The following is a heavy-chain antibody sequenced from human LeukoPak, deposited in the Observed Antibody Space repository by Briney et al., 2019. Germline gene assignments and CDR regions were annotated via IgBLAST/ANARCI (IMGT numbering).Heavy chain of an antibody. Sequence: ASVKVSCKASGYTFTSFGISWVRQAPGQGLEWMGWIGAYNGNTKYGQKHQGRVTMTTDTSTSTAYMELRSLRSDDAAVYYCARDQMNIAAAGAYFDYWGQGTLVTVSS. CDR1: GYTFTSFG. D-gene: IGHD6-13*01. CDR3: ARDQMNIAAAGAYFDY. CDR2: IGAYNGNT. V-gene: IGHV1-18*01. J-gene: IGHJ4*02.